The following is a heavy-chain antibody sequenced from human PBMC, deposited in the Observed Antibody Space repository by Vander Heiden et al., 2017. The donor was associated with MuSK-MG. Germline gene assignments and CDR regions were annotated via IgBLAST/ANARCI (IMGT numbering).Heavy chain of an antibody. CDR3: VAGRVRDY. CDR2: VKTRSEGGTT. V-gene: IGHV3-15*01. J-gene: IGHJ4*02. CDR1: GLTFSNAL. D-gene: IGHD2-2*01. Sequence: EVQLVESGGGLVKPGGSLTLPCVGSGLTFSNALMTWVGQAPGKGLEWVARVKTRSEGGTTDYAAPVKGRFTISRDDSKNTVYLEMKGLKTEDTAVYYCVAGRVRDYWGQGTLVIVSS.